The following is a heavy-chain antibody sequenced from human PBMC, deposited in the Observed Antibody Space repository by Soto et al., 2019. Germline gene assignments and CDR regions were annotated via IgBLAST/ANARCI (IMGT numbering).Heavy chain of an antibody. V-gene: IGHV1-69*02. J-gene: IGHJ6*02. CDR2: IIPILDIA. CDR3: ASLMSSGYYYGMDA. CDR1: GGTFSSYT. Sequence: QVQLVQSGAEVKKPGSSVKVSCKASGGTFSSYTISWVRQAPGQGLEWMGRIIPILDIANYAQKFQGRVTITADKSTSTAYMELSSLRSEDTAVYYCASLMSSGYYYGMDAWGQGTTVTVSS. D-gene: IGHD3-10*01.